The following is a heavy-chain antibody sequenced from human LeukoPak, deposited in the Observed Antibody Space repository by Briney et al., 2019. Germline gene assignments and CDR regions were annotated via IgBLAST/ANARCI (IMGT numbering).Heavy chain of an antibody. J-gene: IGHJ6*02. Sequence: GGSLRLSCAASGFTFSSYSMNWVRQAPGKGLEWVSYISRGSSTIYYTDSVKGRFTVSRDNAKNSLYLQMNSLRDEDTAVYYCAGTPMFYFYGMDVWGRGTTVTVSS. CDR3: AGTPMFYFYGMDV. CDR2: ISRGSSTI. D-gene: IGHD2-15*01. V-gene: IGHV3-48*02. CDR1: GFTFSSYS.